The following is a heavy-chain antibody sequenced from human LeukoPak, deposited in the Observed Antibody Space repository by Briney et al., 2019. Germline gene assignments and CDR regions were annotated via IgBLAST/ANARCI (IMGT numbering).Heavy chain of an antibody. Sequence: GASVKVSCKASGYTFTSYGISWVRQAPGQGLEWMGWISAYNNGYTNHTQKLQGRVTMTTDTSTSTVYMELSSLRSEDTAVYYCAREAQPEWIAAAGTSDWFDPWGQGTLVTVSS. J-gene: IGHJ5*02. CDR3: AREAQPEWIAAAGTSDWFDP. D-gene: IGHD6-13*01. V-gene: IGHV1-18*01. CDR1: GYTFTSYG. CDR2: ISAYNNGYT.